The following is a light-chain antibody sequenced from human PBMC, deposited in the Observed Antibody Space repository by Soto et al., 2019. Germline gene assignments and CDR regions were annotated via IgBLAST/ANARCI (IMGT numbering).Light chain of an antibody. V-gene: IGLV2-14*01. CDR1: SSDVGGYNY. CDR3: SSYTSSSTRV. J-gene: IGLJ1*01. CDR2: EVS. Sequence: QSALTQPASVSGSPGQSITISCTGTSSDVGGYNYVSWYQQYPGRVPKLMIYEVSNRPSGVSNRFSGSKSGNTASLTISGLQAEDEADYYCSSYTSSSTRVFGTGTKLTVL.